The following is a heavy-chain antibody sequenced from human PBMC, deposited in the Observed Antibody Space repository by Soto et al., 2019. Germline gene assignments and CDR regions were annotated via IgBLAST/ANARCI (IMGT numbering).Heavy chain of an antibody. D-gene: IGHD2-21*02. Sequence: QVQLQESGPGLVRPSQTLSLTCTVSGGSISTDHYHWTWIRQTPGKGLEWIGYIHYSGSIHFNPSLQSRVSMSVDTSKNLFSLKLSSVTAADTAVYFFAREDDGGDRDYYGLDVWGQGTTVTVSS. J-gene: IGHJ6*02. V-gene: IGHV4-30-4*01. CDR2: IHYSGSI. CDR3: AREDDGGDRDYYGLDV. CDR1: GGSISTDHYH.